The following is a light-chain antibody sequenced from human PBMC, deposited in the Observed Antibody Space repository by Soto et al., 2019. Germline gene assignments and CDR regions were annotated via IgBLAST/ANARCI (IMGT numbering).Light chain of an antibody. CDR1: QDISNH. V-gene: IGKV1-33*01. CDR2: DAS. J-gene: IGKJ2*01. CDR3: QQYDNLPYT. Sequence: DIQMTQSPSSLSASVGDRVTITCQASQDISNHLNWYQQKPGKAPKLLIYDASNLETGVPSRFSGSGAGTDFTFTISSLQPEDIATYYCQQYDNLPYTFGHGTKLEIK.